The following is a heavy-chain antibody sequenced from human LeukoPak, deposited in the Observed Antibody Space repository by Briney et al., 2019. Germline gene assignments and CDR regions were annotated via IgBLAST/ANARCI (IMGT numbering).Heavy chain of an antibody. D-gene: IGHD4-23*01. Sequence: ASVKVSCKASGYTFINHWMHWVRQAPGQGLEWMGIINPSGGSTSYAQKFQGRVTMTRDMSTSTDYMELSSLRSEDTAVYYCARDNSVEDTAWWFDPWGQGTLVTVSS. CDR1: GYTFINHW. CDR2: INPSGGST. V-gene: IGHV1-46*01. J-gene: IGHJ5*02. CDR3: ARDNSVEDTAWWFDP.